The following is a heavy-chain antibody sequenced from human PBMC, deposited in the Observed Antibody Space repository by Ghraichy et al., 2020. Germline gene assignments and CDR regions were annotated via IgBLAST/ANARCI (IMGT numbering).Heavy chain of an antibody. CDR1: GFTFSSYA. V-gene: IGHV3-23*01. J-gene: IGHJ1*01. Sequence: LPLTCAASGFTFSSYAMSWVRQAPGKGLEWVSAISGSGGSTYYADSVKGRFTISRDNSKNTLYLQMNSLRAEDTAVYYCAKGRRGGSYSGPPRGQYFQHWGQGTLVTVSS. D-gene: IGHD1-26*01. CDR2: ISGSGGST. CDR3: AKGRRGGSYSGPPRGQYFQH.